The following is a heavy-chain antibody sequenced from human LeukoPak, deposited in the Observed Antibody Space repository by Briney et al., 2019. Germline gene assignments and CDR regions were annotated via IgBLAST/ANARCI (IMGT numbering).Heavy chain of an antibody. Sequence: ASVKVSCKASGYTFTSYYMHWVRQAPGQGLEWMGIINPSGGSTSYAQKFQGRVTMTRDMSTSTVYMELSSLRSEDTAVYYCARSAHYGSGSYDWFDPWGQGTLVTVSS. CDR3: ARSAHYGSGSYDWFDP. V-gene: IGHV1-46*01. CDR2: INPSGGST. D-gene: IGHD3-10*01. J-gene: IGHJ5*02. CDR1: GYTFTSYY.